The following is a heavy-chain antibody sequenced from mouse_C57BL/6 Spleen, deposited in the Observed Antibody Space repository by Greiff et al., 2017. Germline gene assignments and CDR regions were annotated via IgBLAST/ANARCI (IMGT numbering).Heavy chain of an antibody. V-gene: IGHV1-4*01. Sequence: VQLQQSGAELARPGASVKMSCKASGYTFTSYTMHWVKQRPGQGREWIGYINPISGYTKYNQKFKDKATWTADKSSRAAYMQLSSLTSEDSAVYYCARSGDGPDFDYWGQGTTLTVSS. J-gene: IGHJ2*01. D-gene: IGHD2-3*01. CDR2: INPISGYT. CDR3: ARSGDGPDFDY. CDR1: GYTFTSYT.